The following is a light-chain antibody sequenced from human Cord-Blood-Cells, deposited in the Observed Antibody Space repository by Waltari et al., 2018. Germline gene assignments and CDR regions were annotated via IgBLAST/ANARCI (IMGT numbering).Light chain of an antibody. J-gene: IGLJ3*02. Sequence: QSALTQPASVSGSPGQSITISCTGTSSDVGGYNYVSWYPQHPGKAPKLLIYDVSNRPSVVSNRFSGSKSGNTASLTISGLQAEDEADYYCSSYTSSSTVFGGGTKLTVL. CDR2: DVS. CDR1: SSDVGGYNY. CDR3: SSYTSSSTV. V-gene: IGLV2-14*01.